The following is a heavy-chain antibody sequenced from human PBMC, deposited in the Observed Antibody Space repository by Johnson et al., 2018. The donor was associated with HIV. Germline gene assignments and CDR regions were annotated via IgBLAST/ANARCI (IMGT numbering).Heavy chain of an antibody. J-gene: IGHJ3*02. CDR3: ARDSFFEELNAFDI. CDR1: GFTVSSNY. Sequence: VRLVESGGGLIQPGGSLRLSCAASGFTVSSNYMSWVRQAPGKGLEWVANIKQDGSEKYYVDSVKGRFTISRDNAKNSLYLQMNSLRAEDTAVYYCARDSFFEELNAFDIWGQGTMVTVSS. V-gene: IGHV3-7*01. D-gene: IGHD3-10*01. CDR2: IKQDGSEK.